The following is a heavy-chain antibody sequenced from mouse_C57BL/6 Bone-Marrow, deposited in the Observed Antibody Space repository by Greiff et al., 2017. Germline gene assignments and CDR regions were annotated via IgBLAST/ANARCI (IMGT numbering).Heavy chain of an antibody. CDR3: ARRGDSYGGGRAY. J-gene: IGHJ3*01. D-gene: IGHD2-12*01. CDR1: GYTFTSYW. Sequence: QVQLQQPGAELVRPGSSVKLSCKASGYTFTSYWMHWVKQRHIQGLEWIGNIDPSDSEPNYNQKFKDKATLPVDKSSSTAYMQLSSLTYEDSAVYYYARRGDSYGGGRAYWGQGTLVTVSA. CDR2: IDPSDSEP. V-gene: IGHV1-52*01.